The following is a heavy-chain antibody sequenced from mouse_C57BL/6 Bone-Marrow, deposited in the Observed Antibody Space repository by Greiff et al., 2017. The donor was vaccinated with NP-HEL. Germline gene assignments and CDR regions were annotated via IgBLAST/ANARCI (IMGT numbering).Heavy chain of an antibody. J-gene: IGHJ4*01. CDR2: IHPNSGST. V-gene: IGHV1-64*01. CDR3: ARDGYYGGDY. Sequence: QVQLHQPGAELVKPGASVKLSCKASGYTFTSYWMHWVKQRPGQGLEWIGMIHPNSGSTNYNEKFKSKATLTVDKSSSTAYMQLSSLTSEDSAVYYCARDGYYGGDYWGQGTSVTVSS. D-gene: IGHD2-3*01. CDR1: GYTFTSYW.